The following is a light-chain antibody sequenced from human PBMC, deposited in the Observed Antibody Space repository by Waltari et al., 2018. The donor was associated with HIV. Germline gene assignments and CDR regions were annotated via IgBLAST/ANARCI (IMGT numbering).Light chain of an antibody. CDR2: GAS. Sequence: EIVMTQSPATLSVSPGERATLSCRASQRVSSNLAWYQQKPGQAPRLLSYGASTRATGSPARFSGSGSGTEFTLTISSLQSEDFAVYYCQQYNTWPPRTFGQGTKLEIK. V-gene: IGKV3-15*01. CDR3: QQYNTWPPRT. J-gene: IGKJ2*01. CDR1: QRVSSN.